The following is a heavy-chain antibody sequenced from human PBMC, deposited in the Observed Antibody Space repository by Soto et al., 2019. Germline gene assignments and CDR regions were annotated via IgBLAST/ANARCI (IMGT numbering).Heavy chain of an antibody. V-gene: IGHV1-3*01. CDR1: GYTFTSYA. CDR3: ATRGHFYDSSGYYY. D-gene: IGHD3-22*01. CDR2: INAGNGNT. J-gene: IGHJ4*02. Sequence: ASVKVSCKASGYTFTSYAMHWVRQAPGQRLEWMGWINAGNGNTKYSQKFQGRVTITRDTSASTAYMELSSLRSEDTALYYCATRGHFYDSSGYYYWGQGTLVTVSS.